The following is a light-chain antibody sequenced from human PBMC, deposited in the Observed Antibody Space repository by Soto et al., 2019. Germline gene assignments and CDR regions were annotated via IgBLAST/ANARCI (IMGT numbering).Light chain of an antibody. J-gene: IGLJ2*01. CDR3: ATWDDSLNGVL. Sequence: QSVLTQPPSASGTPGQRVTISCSGSTSNIGSNTVNWYQRLPGAAPKLLIHSDNKRPSGVPDRFSGSKSGTSASLAISGLQSGDEAEYFCATWDDSLNGVLFGGGTKLTVL. V-gene: IGLV1-44*01. CDR1: TSNIGSNT. CDR2: SDN.